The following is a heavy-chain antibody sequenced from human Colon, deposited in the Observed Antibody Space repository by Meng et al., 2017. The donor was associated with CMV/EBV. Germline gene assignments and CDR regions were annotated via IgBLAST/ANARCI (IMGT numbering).Heavy chain of an antibody. V-gene: IGHV1-18*01. Sequence: ASVKVSCKASGYTFSNYGMSWVRQAPGQGLEWMGWINADNGNTIYAQKVQDRVTMTTDTSTSTAYMELRSLTSDDTAVYYCARVIHSFGVVIAPFGYWGQGTLVTVSS. CDR2: INADNGNT. CDR3: ARVIHSFGVVIAPFGY. CDR1: GYTFSNYG. D-gene: IGHD3-3*01. J-gene: IGHJ4*02.